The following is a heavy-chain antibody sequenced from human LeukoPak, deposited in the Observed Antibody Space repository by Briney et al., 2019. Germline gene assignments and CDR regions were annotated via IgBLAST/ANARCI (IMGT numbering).Heavy chain of an antibody. CDR3: ARGTRYCGGDDPSRRTCFDY. CDR1: GGSITASRDFF. Sequence: KPSETLSLTCIVSGGSITASRDFFWGGVRQPPGKGLEWVGIMYYDGGAFYNPSLQSPVTTSLDTSKNQYSVNLYSVTAADTAVYYCARGTRYCGGDDPSRRTCFDYWGLGTLVTVSS. CDR2: MYYDGGA. V-gene: IGHV4-39*07. J-gene: IGHJ4*02. D-gene: IGHD2-21*01.